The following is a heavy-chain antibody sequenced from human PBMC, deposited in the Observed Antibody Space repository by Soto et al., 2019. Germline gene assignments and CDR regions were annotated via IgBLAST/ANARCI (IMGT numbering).Heavy chain of an antibody. V-gene: IGHV3-23*01. CDR2: ISGTGYSI. Sequence: EVHLLESGGGLVQPGGSLRLSYAASGFTFSNHAMSWVRRAPGKGLEWVSAISGTGYSIYYADSVKGRFSISRDNSKNTLYLQMNSLRLEDTAVYYCAKDEVNDFWSGYYTGDYWGQGTLVTVSS. CDR3: AKDEVNDFWSGYYTGDY. D-gene: IGHD3-3*01. CDR1: GFTFSNHA. J-gene: IGHJ4*02.